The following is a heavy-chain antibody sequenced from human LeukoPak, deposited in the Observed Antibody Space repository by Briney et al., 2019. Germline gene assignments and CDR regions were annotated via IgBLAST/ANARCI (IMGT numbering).Heavy chain of an antibody. Sequence: PGGSLRLSCAASGFTFSSYWMHWVRQAPGKGLVWVSRINSDGNSTSYADSVKGRFTISRDNAKNTLYLQMNSLRAEDTAVYYCARDYYDSSAVDYWGQGTLVTVSS. CDR1: GFTFSSYW. J-gene: IGHJ4*02. CDR3: ARDYYDSSAVDY. CDR2: INSDGNST. V-gene: IGHV3-74*01. D-gene: IGHD3-22*01.